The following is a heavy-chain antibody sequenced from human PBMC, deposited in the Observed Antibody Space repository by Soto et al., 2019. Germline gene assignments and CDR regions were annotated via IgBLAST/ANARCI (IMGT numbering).Heavy chain of an antibody. Sequence: QVQLVQSGAEVKKPGSSVKVSCKASGGTFSSYAISWVRQAPGQGLEWMGGIIPIFGTANYAQKFQGRVTIXAXESTSTAYMELSSLRSEDTAVYYCARWLQSPNWFDPWGQGTLVTVSS. CDR1: GGTFSSYA. J-gene: IGHJ5*02. D-gene: IGHD5-12*01. V-gene: IGHV1-69*12. CDR3: ARWLQSPNWFDP. CDR2: IIPIFGTA.